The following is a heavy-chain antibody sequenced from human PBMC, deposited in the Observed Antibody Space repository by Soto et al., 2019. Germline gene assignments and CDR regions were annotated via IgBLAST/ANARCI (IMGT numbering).Heavy chain of an antibody. Sequence: GGSLRLSCAPSGFTFDDYAMHWVRQAPGKGLEWVSGISWNSGSIGYADSVKGRFTISRDNAKNSLYLQMNSLRAEDTALYYCAKDIAAAGTWNWFDPWGQGTLVTVSS. CDR2: ISWNSGSI. D-gene: IGHD6-13*01. J-gene: IGHJ5*02. V-gene: IGHV3-9*01. CDR3: AKDIAAAGTWNWFDP. CDR1: GFTFDDYA.